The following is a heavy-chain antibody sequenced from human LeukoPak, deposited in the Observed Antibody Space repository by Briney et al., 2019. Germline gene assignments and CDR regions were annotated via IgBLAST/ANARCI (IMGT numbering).Heavy chain of an antibody. CDR2: IRHDGNDK. Sequence: GGSLRLSCVASGFTFTSYGMHWVRQAPGKGLEWVALIRHDGNDKYYAETVKGRFTISRDNSKNTLYLQMNSLRAEDTAVYYCAKGETSFDYWGQGTLVTVSS. J-gene: IGHJ4*02. CDR3: AKGETSFDY. D-gene: IGHD3-16*01. CDR1: GFTFTSYG. V-gene: IGHV3-30*02.